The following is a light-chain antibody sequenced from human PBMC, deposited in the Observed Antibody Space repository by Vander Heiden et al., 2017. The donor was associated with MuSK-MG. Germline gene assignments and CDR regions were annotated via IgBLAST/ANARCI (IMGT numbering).Light chain of an antibody. CDR1: SSDVGRYNH. J-gene: IGLJ2*01. Sequence: QSSLTQPASVSGSPGPSITTPCTGTSSDVGRYNHVSWYQCPPDTAPICWSEEVTNRPSGMSNRCSGSKSGNTASLTISGLQAGDEADYYCSSYTDKNSLFFGGGTKVTVL. CDR3: SSYTDKNSLF. V-gene: IGLV2-14*01. CDR2: EVT.